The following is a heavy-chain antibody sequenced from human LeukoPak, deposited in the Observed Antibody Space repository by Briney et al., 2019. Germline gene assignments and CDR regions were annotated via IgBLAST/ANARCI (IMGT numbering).Heavy chain of an antibody. CDR2: INHSGST. J-gene: IGHJ5*02. CDR3: ARAMVLNWFDP. D-gene: IGHD3-10*01. Sequence: SETLSLTCAVYGGSFSGYYWSWIRQPPGKGLEWIGEINHSGSTNYNPSLKSRVTISVDTSKNQFSLKLSSVTAADTAVYYCARAMVLNWFDPWGQGTLVTVSP. V-gene: IGHV4-34*01. CDR1: GGSFSGYY.